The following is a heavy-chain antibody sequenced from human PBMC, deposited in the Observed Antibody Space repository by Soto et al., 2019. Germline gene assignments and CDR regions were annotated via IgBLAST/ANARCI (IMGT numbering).Heavy chain of an antibody. J-gene: IGHJ4*02. V-gene: IGHV4-39*07. Sequence: SETLSLTCTVSGGSISSSSYYWGWIRQPPGKGLEWIGSIYYSGSTNYNPSLKSRVTISVDTSKNQFSLRLSSVTAADTAVYYCARRYGDCFDYWGKGTLVTVS. CDR3: ARRYGDCFDY. CDR1: GGSISSSSYY. CDR2: IYYSGST. D-gene: IGHD4-17*01.